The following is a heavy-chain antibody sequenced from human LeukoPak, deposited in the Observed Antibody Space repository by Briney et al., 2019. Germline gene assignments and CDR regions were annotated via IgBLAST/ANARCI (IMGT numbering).Heavy chain of an antibody. CDR1: GVTFSSYE. Sequence: GGSLRLSCAASGVTFSSYEMNWVRQAPGKGLEWVSYISSSGSTIYYADSVKGRFTISSDNAKNSLYLQMNSLRAEDTAVYYCARDRPNLEPYDYWGQGTLVTVSS. V-gene: IGHV3-48*03. CDR2: ISSSGSTI. D-gene: IGHD1-1*01. CDR3: ARDRPNLEPYDY. J-gene: IGHJ4*02.